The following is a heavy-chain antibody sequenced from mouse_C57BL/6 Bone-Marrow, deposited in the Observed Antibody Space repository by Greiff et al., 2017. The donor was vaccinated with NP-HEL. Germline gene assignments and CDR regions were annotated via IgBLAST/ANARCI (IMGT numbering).Heavy chain of an antibody. CDR2: ISSGGSYT. D-gene: IGHD1-1*01. CDR3: ARHRLLFYYAMDY. Sequence: DVKLVESGGDLVKPGGSLKLSCAASGFTFSSYGMSWVRQTPDKRLEWVATISSGGSYTYYPDSVKGRFTISRDNAENTLYLQMSSLKSEDTAMYYCARHRLLFYYAMDYWGQGTSVTVSS. V-gene: IGHV5-6*02. J-gene: IGHJ4*01. CDR1: GFTFSSYG.